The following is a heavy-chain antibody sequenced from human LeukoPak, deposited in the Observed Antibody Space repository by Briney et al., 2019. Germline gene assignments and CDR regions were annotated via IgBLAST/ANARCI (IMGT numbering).Heavy chain of an antibody. V-gene: IGHV3-48*02. Sequence: GGSLRLSCAASGFSFNAYSMDWVRQAPGKGLEWLSYISPPTDSIHYADSVKGRFSISADSARNTLNLQMNSLRDDDTAVYHCARGSRYGFDYWGQGILVTVSS. D-gene: IGHD4-17*01. CDR3: ARGSRYGFDY. CDR1: GFSFNAYS. CDR2: ISPPTDSI. J-gene: IGHJ4*02.